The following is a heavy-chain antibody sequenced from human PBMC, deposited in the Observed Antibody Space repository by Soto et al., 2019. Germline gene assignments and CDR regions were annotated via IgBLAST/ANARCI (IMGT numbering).Heavy chain of an antibody. Sequence: DVQLVESGGGLVQPGGSLRLSCAASGFTFSDHHMDWVRQAPGKGLEWVGRARNKANSYTTAYAASVKGRFTISRDDSRNSLSLQMNILKTEDTAVYFCARLKGTSVALWGQGNLVTVSS. CDR1: GFTFSDHH. D-gene: IGHD2-21*01. CDR2: ARNKANSYTT. J-gene: IGHJ4*02. V-gene: IGHV3-72*01. CDR3: ARLKGTSVAL.